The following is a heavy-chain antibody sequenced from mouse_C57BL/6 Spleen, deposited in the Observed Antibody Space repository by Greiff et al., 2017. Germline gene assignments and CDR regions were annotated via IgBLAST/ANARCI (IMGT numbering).Heavy chain of an antibody. CDR3: ARWNDGNYVFDC. CDR2: LYSGDGDT. J-gene: IGHJ2*01. V-gene: IGHV1-80*01. Sequence: VQGVESGAELVQPGASVKISCKASGYAFSSYWMNWVKQRPGKGLAWLGQLYSGDGDTNYNGKFKGKATLTADKSSSTAYMQLSSLTSEDSAVYFCARWNDGNYVFDCWGQGTTLTVSS. CDR1: GYAFSSYW. D-gene: IGHD2-1*01.